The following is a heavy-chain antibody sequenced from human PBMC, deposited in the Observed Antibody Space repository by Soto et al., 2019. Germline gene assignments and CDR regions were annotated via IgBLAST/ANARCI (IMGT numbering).Heavy chain of an antibody. D-gene: IGHD3-22*01. CDR3: AREWYYYDYYGWFDP. V-gene: IGHV4-61*01. J-gene: IGHJ5*02. Sequence: QVQLQESGPGLVKPSETLSLTCTVSGGSVSSGSYYWSWIRQPPGKGLEWIGYIYYSGSTNYNPSLRSRVTISVDTSKNQFSLKLSSVTAADTAVYYCAREWYYYDYYGWFDPWGQGTLVTVSS. CDR1: GGSVSSGSYY. CDR2: IYYSGST.